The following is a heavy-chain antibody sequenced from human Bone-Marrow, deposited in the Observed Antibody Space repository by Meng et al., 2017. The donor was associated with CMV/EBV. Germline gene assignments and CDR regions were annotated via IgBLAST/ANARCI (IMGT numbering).Heavy chain of an antibody. D-gene: IGHD3-3*01. Sequence: ASVKVSCKASGYTFTSYGISWVRQAPGQGLEWMGWISAYNGNTNYAQKLQGRVTMTTDTSTSTAYMELRSLRSDDTAVYYCARDLSSGYDFWSGSPLYGMDVWGQGTTVTVSS. J-gene: IGHJ6*02. CDR2: ISAYNGNT. V-gene: IGHV1-18*01. CDR1: GYTFTSYG. CDR3: ARDLSSGYDFWSGSPLYGMDV.